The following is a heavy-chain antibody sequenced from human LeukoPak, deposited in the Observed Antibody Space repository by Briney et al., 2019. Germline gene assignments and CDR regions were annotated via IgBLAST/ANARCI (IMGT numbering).Heavy chain of an antibody. Sequence: ASVKVSCKASGYTFTGYYMHWVRQAPGQGLEWMRRINPNSGGTNYAQKFQGRVTMTRDTSISTAYMELSRLRSADTAVYYCARLSPGWAVAGRTGLKLDYWGQGTLVTVSS. CDR1: GYTFTGYY. CDR2: INPNSGGT. J-gene: IGHJ4*02. D-gene: IGHD6-19*01. V-gene: IGHV1-2*06. CDR3: ARLSPGWAVAGRTGLKLDY.